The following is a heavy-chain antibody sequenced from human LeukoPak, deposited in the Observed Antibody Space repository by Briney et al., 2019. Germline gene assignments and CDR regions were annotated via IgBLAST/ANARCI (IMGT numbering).Heavy chain of an antibody. V-gene: IGHV1-69*04. CDR3: ASLSGYYDSGPAFDI. Sequence: ASVKVSCKASGGTFSSYAISWVRQAPGQGLEWMGRIIPILGIANYAQKFQGRVTITADKSTSTAYMELSSLRSEDTAVYYCASLSGYYDSGPAFDIWGQGTMVTVSS. J-gene: IGHJ3*02. CDR2: IIPILGIA. CDR1: GGTFSSYA. D-gene: IGHD3-22*01.